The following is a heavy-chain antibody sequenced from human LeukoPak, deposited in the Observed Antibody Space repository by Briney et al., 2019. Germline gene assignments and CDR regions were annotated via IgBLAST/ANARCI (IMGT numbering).Heavy chain of an antibody. D-gene: IGHD4-23*01. CDR3: ASLYRGNSGFDY. J-gene: IGHJ4*02. Sequence: GPSVNVSCNASGYTFTSYDINWVRQATGQGLEWMGWMNPNSANTGYAQKFKGRVTMNRTTSISTAYMELSRLRSEDTAVYSCASLYRGNSGFDYWGQGTLVTVSS. CDR1: GYTFTSYD. V-gene: IGHV1-8*01. CDR2: MNPNSANT.